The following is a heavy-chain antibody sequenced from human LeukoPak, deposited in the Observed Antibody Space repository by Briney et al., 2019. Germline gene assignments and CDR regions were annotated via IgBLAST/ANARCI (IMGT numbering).Heavy chain of an antibody. J-gene: IGHJ4*02. CDR2: ISDNGGST. Sequence: GGSLRLSCAASRFTFSSYAMNWVCQAPGKGLEWVSTISDNGGSTYYADSVKGRFTISRDNSKNTLYLQMNSLRAEDTAVYYCAKDGDGYNGGFDYWGQGTLVTVSS. V-gene: IGHV3-23*01. D-gene: IGHD5-24*01. CDR1: RFTFSSYA. CDR3: AKDGDGYNGGFDY.